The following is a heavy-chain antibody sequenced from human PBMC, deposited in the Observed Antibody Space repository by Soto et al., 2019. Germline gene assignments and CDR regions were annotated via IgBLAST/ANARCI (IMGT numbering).Heavy chain of an antibody. CDR2: ISGSGGST. Sequence: GGSLRLSCAASGFTFSSYAMSWVRQAPGKGLEWVSAISGSGGSTYYADSVKGRFTISRDNSKNTLYLQMNSLRAEDTAVYYCANNRLGYCSNKGLCDYWGQGTLVTVSS. J-gene: IGHJ4*02. CDR3: ANNRLGYCSNKGLCDY. CDR1: GFTFSSYA. D-gene: IGHD2-2*01. V-gene: IGHV3-23*01.